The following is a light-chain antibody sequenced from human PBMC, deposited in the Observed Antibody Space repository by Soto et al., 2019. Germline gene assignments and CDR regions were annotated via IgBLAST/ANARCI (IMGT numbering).Light chain of an antibody. CDR3: QQPSNWPIT. J-gene: IGKJ5*01. CDR1: QSVSSSY. V-gene: IGKV3D-20*02. Sequence: EIVLTQSPGTLSLSPGERATLSCRASQSVSSSYLAWYQQKPDQAPRLLIYDAFNRATGIPARFSGSGSGTDFTLTISSLEPEDFVVYYCQQPSNWPITFCQGTRLEIK. CDR2: DAF.